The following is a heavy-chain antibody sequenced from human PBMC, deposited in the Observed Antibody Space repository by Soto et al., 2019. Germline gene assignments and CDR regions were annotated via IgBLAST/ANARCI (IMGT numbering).Heavy chain of an antibody. CDR2: ISYDGSNK. CDR3: AKDNPPVGYCSGGSCYPYTYHYYYGMDV. J-gene: IGHJ6*02. V-gene: IGHV3-30*18. D-gene: IGHD2-15*01. Sequence: PGGSLRLSCAASGFTFSSYGMHWVRQAPGKGLEWVAVISYDGSNKYYADSVKGRFTISRDNSKNTLYLQMNSLRAEDTAVYYCAKDNPPVGYCSGGSCYPYTYHYYYGMDVWGQATTVTVSS. CDR1: GFTFSSYG.